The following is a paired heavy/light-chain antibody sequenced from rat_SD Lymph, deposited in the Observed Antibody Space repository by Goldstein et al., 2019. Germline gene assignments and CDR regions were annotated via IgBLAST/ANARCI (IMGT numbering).Light chain of an antibody. CDR1: QNINKY. CDR2: NAN. V-gene: IGKV22S2*01. CDR3: LQHNSWYT. J-gene: IGKJ2-3*01. Sequence: DIQMTQSPSFLSASVGDRVTLSCKASQNINKYLAWYQQKLGEAPKLLIYNANSLQTGIPSRFSGSGSGTDFTLTISSLQPEDVATYFCLQHNSWYTFGAGTKLELK.
Heavy chain of an antibody. CDR3: ASWDYYSGDY. CDR2: INQDSSTI. D-gene: IGHD1-1*01. J-gene: IGHJ2*01. V-gene: IGHV4-2*01. Sequence: EVKLVESGGGLVQPGRSLKLSCAASGFSFNDYWMGWVRQAPGKGLEWIGEINQDSSTINYTPSLKDKFTISRDNAQNTLYLQMSKLGSEDTAIYYCASWDYYSGDYWGQGVMVTVSS. CDR1: GFSFNDYW.